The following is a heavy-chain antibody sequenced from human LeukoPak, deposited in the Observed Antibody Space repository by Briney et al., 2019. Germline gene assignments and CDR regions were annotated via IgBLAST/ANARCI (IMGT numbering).Heavy chain of an antibody. Sequence: SETLSLTCAVYGGSFSGYYWSWIRQPPGKGLEWIGEINHSGSTNYNPSLKSRVTISVDTSKNQFSLKLSSVTAADTAVYYCARDFDDSNAFDIWGQGTMVTVSS. V-gene: IGHV4-34*01. CDR1: GGSFSGYY. J-gene: IGHJ3*02. CDR3: ARDFDDSNAFDI. D-gene: IGHD3-22*01. CDR2: INHSGST.